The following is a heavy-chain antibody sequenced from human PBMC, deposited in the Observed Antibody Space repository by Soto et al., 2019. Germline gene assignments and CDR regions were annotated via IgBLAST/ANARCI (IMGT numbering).Heavy chain of an antibody. V-gene: IGHV4-59*01. CDR1: GGSISTYY. D-gene: IGHD3-22*01. CDR2: VYYSGST. Sequence: SETLSLTCTVSGGSISTYYWSWIRQPPGKGLEWIGYVYYSGSTNYNPSLKSRVTISVDTSKNQFSLKLSSATAADTAAYYCARERPRGFYSSGYYDDPFDICGPRTPVTISS. J-gene: IGHJ3*02. CDR3: ARERPRGFYSSGYYDDPFDI.